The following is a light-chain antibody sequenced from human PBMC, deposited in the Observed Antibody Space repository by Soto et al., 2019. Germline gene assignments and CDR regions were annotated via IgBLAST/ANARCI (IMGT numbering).Light chain of an antibody. Sequence: IVMTQSPRSLTVTPVEPASISCMSSQILLHNHGYNYLDWYQHKPGQTPRLLIYDTSTRATGVPTRFSGSRSGAEFTLTINSLQSEDFAVYYCQPYNNWPLTCGGGTKGDIK. V-gene: IGKV2-28*01. J-gene: IGKJ4*01. CDR2: DTS. CDR1: QILLHNHGYNY. CDR3: QPYNNWPLT.